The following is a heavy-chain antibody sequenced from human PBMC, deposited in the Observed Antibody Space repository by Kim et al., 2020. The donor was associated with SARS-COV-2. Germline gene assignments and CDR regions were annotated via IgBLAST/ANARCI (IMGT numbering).Heavy chain of an antibody. D-gene: IGHD2-21*01. Sequence: GGSLRLSCAASGFTFTKVWLSWVRQAPGKGLEWVGRIRSKADGGTSDYAAPVQGRFTISRDDSKNTLYLQINGLRAEDTAFYHCTTDYERIGGLCDGETCYPADLWGQGTLVTVSS. CDR2: IRSKADGGTS. V-gene: IGHV3-15*01. CDR3: TTDYERIGGLCDGETCYPADL. CDR1: GFTFTKVW. J-gene: IGHJ5*02.